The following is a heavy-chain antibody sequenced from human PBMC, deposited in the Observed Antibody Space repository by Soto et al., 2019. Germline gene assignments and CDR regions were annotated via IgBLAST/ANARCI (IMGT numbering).Heavy chain of an antibody. Sequence: QVQLQESGPGLVKPSQTLSLTCTVSGGSISSGGYYWSWIRQHPGKGLEWIGYIYYSGSTYYNPSLKVRVTIPVDTSKNHFSLNLSSWTAANTAVYYCPRSSTSANYFDYGGQGTLVTVSS. CDR3: PRSSTSANYFDY. CDR2: IYYSGST. D-gene: IGHD2-2*01. J-gene: IGHJ4*02. V-gene: IGHV4-31*03. CDR1: GGSISSGGYY.